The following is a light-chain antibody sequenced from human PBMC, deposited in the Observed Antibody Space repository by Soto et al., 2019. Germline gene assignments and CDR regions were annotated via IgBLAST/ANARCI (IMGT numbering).Light chain of an antibody. V-gene: IGKV1-5*01. Sequence: DIQMTQSPSTLSASVGDRVTITCRASQNIYRWLAWYQQKPGKAPKLLIYDASTLQGGVPSRFGGSVSGTEFTLTITSLRPDDFATYYCQQYHSYSPHTFGQGTNLESK. CDR2: DAS. CDR3: QQYHSYSPHT. J-gene: IGKJ2*01. CDR1: QNIYRW.